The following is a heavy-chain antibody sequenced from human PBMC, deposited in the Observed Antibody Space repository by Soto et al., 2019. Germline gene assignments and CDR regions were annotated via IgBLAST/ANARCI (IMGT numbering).Heavy chain of an antibody. D-gene: IGHD5-18*01. CDR3: ARQIYGSDTGPNFQYYFDS. J-gene: IGHJ4*02. V-gene: IGHV5-10-1*01. Sequence: PGQPLKISCNGSGYSFAGYWVSWVRQKPGKGLEWMGRIDPSDSQTYYSPSFRGHVTISVTKSITTVFLQWSSLRASDTAMYYCARQIYGSDTGPNFQYYFDSWGQGTPVTLPS. CDR1: GYSFAGYW. CDR2: IDPSDSQT.